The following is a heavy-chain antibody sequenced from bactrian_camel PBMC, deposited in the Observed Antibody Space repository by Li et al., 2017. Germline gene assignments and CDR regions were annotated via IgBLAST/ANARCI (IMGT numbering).Heavy chain of an antibody. CDR2: IYIGLK. V-gene: IGHV3S40*01. CDR3: AAGVGWEGHGCRDYES. Sequence: VQLVESGGGSVQIGGSLTLACAASGYIYSSYCMGWFRQAPGKEREGVATIYIGLKYYADSVLGRFTISRDNAQNTVYLQMNSLKPEDTAMYYCAAGVGWEGHGCRDYESWGQGTQFTVS. CDR1: GYIYSSYC. J-gene: IGHJ4*01. D-gene: IGHD5*01.